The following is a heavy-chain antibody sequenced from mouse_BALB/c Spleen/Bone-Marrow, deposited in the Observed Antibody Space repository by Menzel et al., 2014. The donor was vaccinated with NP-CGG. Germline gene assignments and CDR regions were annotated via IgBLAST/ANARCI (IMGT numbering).Heavy chain of an antibody. CDR1: GFNIKDTY. D-gene: IGHD1-1*01. V-gene: IGHV14-3*02. CDR3: SSYAMDY. CDR2: IDPANGNT. J-gene: IGHJ4*01. Sequence: VQLQQSGAELVKPGAPVKLSCTASGFNIKDTYMHWVKQRPEQGLEWIGRIDPANGNTKYDPKFQGKATITADTSSNTAYLQFSSLTSEDTAVYYGSSYAMDYWGQGTSVTVSS.